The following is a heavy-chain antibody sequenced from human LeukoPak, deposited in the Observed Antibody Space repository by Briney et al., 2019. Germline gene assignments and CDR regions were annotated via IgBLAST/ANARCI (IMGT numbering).Heavy chain of an antibody. CDR1: GGSFSGYY. CDR2: INHSGST. Sequence: PSETLSLTCAVYGGSFSGYYWSWIRQPPGKGLEWIGEINHSGSTNYNPSLKSRVTISVDTSKNQFSLNLSSVTAADTAVYYCARECPYSSALYYYYYYMDVWGKGTTVTVSS. J-gene: IGHJ6*03. CDR3: ARECPYSSALYYYYYYMDV. D-gene: IGHD6-25*01. V-gene: IGHV4-34*01.